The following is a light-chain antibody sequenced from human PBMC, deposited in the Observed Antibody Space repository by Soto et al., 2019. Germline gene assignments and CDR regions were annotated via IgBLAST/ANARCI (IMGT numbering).Light chain of an antibody. J-gene: IGKJ1*01. CDR2: GAS. CDR1: HSLSSSS. V-gene: IGKV3-20*01. CDR3: QQYASSSWT. Sequence: EIVLTQSPGTLSLSPGERATLSCRASHSLSSSSLAWYQQKPGQAPRLLIYGASSRPTGVPDTFSGSGSGTDFTLTICRLEPEDSAVYYCQQYASSSWTFGQGTRVDFK.